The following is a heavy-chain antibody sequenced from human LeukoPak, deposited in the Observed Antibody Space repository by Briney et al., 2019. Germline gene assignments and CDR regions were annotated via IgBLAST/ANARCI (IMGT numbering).Heavy chain of an antibody. J-gene: IGHJ5*02. CDR3: ARGQGLAS. Sequence: PGGSLRLCSAASGFTFSSYWMTWVRQAPGKGLEWVANIKQDGGVKYYVDSVKGRFTISRDNAKNSLYLQMNSLRVEDTAVYYCARGQGLASWGQGTLVTVSS. CDR2: IKQDGGVK. D-gene: IGHD6-19*01. V-gene: IGHV3-7*01. CDR1: GFTFSSYW.